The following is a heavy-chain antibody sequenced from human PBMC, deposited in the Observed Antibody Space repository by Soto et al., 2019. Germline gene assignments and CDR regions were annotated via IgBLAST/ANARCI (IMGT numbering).Heavy chain of an antibody. J-gene: IGHJ4*02. D-gene: IGHD3-16*02. Sequence: QVQLVQSGAEVKKPGASVKVSCKASGYTFTGNYMHCVRQAPGQGFEWMGWINVNSGGTKYAQKFQGWVTMTRATSISTAYMELSRLRSDDTAVYYCARGDKLSLYPQLDYWGQGTLVTVSS. CDR2: INVNSGGT. CDR3: ARGDKLSLYPQLDY. V-gene: IGHV1-2*04. CDR1: GYTFTGNY.